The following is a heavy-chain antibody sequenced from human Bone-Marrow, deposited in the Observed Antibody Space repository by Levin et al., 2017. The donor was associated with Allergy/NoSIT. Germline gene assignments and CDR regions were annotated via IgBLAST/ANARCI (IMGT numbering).Heavy chain of an antibody. CDR1: GFTFSNAW. D-gene: IGHD3-9*01. V-gene: IGHV3-15*01. CDR3: TIVDYDIFTGYYKGEY. CDR2: IKSKSDGGTT. J-gene: IGHJ4*02. Sequence: NPGGSLRLSCAASGFTFSNAWMHWVRQAPGKGLEWVGRIKSKSDGGTTDYAAPVQGRFTISRDDSKTTLYLQMNSLKTEDTAVYYCTIVDYDIFTGYYKGEYWGQGTLVTVSS.